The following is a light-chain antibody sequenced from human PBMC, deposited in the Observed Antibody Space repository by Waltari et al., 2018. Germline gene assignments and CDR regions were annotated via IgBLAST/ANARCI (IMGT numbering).Light chain of an antibody. V-gene: IGKV1-39*01. J-gene: IGKJ1*01. Sequence: DIQMTQSPSSLSASVGDRVTITCRASQSIHSFLNWYQQRPGKAPKLLIYAASNLQSGVPSRFSGSGSGTDFTLTINSLQPEDFTTYYCQQSYITRTFGQGTKVEIK. CDR2: AAS. CDR1: QSIHSF. CDR3: QQSYITRT.